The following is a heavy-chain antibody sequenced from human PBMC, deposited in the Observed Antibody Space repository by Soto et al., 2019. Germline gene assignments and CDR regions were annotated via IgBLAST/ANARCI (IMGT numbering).Heavy chain of an antibody. J-gene: IGHJ1*01. CDR3: AKGNNYTPEYFQH. V-gene: IGHV3-23*01. D-gene: IGHD1-1*01. Sequence: EVQLLESGGGLVQPGGSLRLSCAASGFTFSSYAMSWVRQAPGKGLEWVSAISGSGGSTYYADSVKGRFTISRDNSKNTLYLQMISLRAEDTAVYYCAKGNNYTPEYFQHWGQGTLVTVSS. CDR2: ISGSGGST. CDR1: GFTFSSYA.